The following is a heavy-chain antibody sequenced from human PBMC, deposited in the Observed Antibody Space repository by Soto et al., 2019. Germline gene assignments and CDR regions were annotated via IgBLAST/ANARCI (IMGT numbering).Heavy chain of an antibody. D-gene: IGHD2-2*01. V-gene: IGHV3-23*01. CDR3: ARDIVVVPAAGAYNWFDP. J-gene: IGHJ5*02. CDR2: ISGSGGST. Sequence: GGSLRLSCAASGFTFSSYAMSWVRQAPGKGLEWVSAISGSGGSTYYADSVKGRFTISRDNSKNTLYLQMNSLRAEDTAVYYCARDIVVVPAAGAYNWFDPWGQGTLVTVSS. CDR1: GFTFSSYA.